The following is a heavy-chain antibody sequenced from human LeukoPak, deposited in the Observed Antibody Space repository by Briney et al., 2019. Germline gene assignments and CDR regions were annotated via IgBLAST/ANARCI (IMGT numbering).Heavy chain of an antibody. CDR2: IYHSGST. CDR3: ATGYSSTWYYFDY. V-gene: IGHV4-59*01. D-gene: IGHD6-13*01. CDR1: GDSISSYY. Sequence: SETLSLTCTVSGDSISSYYWSWIRQPPAKGLEWIGYIYHSGSTNYNPSLKSRVTISADTSKDQFSLQLASVTAADTDVYYCATGYSSTWYYFDYWGQGTLVTVSS. J-gene: IGHJ4*02.